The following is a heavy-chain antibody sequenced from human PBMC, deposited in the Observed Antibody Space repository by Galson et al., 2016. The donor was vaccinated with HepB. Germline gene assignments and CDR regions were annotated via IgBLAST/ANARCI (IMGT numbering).Heavy chain of an antibody. CDR3: VRGTRNINAWPRSNGFDP. Sequence: SVKVSCKASGDTFTKYVINWVRQAPGQGLEWMGGINPMYGTTDYAQKFQGKVTFTADESTTTVYMELPSLRSEDTAVYYCVRGTRNINAWPRSNGFDPLGQGPLGAFSA. V-gene: IGHV1-69*13. CDR1: GDTFTKYV. D-gene: IGHD2-2*01. J-gene: IGHJ5*02. CDR2: INPMYGTT.